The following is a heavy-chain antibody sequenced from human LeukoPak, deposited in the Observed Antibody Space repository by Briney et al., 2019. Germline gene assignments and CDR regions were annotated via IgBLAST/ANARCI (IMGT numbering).Heavy chain of an antibody. Sequence: GGSLRLSCAASGFTVSSSYMSWVRQAPGKGLEWVSIISSAGTTYYADSVKGRFTVSRDNSKNTVYLQVNSLRDEDTAVYYCARDLEAANTYYFDYWGQGTMVTVSS. CDR3: ARDLEAANTYYFDY. V-gene: IGHV3-66*01. J-gene: IGHJ4*02. D-gene: IGHD6-13*01. CDR1: GFTVSSSY. CDR2: ISSAGTT.